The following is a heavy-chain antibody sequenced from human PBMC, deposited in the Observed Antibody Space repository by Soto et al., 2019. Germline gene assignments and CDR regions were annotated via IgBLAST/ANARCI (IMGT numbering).Heavy chain of an antibody. D-gene: IGHD2-2*01. CDR2: INPNSGGT. V-gene: IGHV1-2*04. CDR1: GYTFTGYY. Sequence: QVQLVQSGAEVKKPGASVKGACKASGYTFTGYYMHWVRQAPGQGLEWMGWINPNSGGTNYAQKFQGWVTMTRDTTISTAYMELRRLRSDDSAVYYCARDRYCSSTSCHYGMDVWGQGTTVTVSS. J-gene: IGHJ6*02. CDR3: ARDRYCSSTSCHYGMDV.